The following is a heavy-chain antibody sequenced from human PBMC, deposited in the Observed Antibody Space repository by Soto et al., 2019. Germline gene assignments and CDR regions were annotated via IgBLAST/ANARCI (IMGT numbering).Heavy chain of an antibody. Sequence: QVQLVQSGAEVKKPGASVTVSCKASGYTFTKYFVHWVRQAPGQGLEWMAIIHPGNGDITYAQKFQGRVTVTRDTSTRTVNMELSSLRSEDTAFYYCAREEIGGSGSCYNYWGQGTLVTVSS. CDR1: GYTFTKYF. CDR2: IHPGNGDI. D-gene: IGHD2-15*01. CDR3: AREEIGGSGSCYNY. V-gene: IGHV1-46*01. J-gene: IGHJ4*02.